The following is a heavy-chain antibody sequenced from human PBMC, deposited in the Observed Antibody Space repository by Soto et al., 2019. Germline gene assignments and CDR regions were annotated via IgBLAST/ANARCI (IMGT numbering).Heavy chain of an antibody. V-gene: IGHV3-11*01. D-gene: IGHD5-18*01. CDR2: ISSRGTSI. J-gene: IGHJ4*02. Sequence: QVQLVESGGALVKPGGSLRLSCAASGFAFSDYYMTWIRQAPGQGLEWLASISSRGTSIYYADSVKGRFTISRDNIENSLFLHRNSLRGEDTAVYYCARSCGYSSYFDFWGQGTLVTVSS. CDR1: GFAFSDYY. CDR3: ARSCGYSSYFDF.